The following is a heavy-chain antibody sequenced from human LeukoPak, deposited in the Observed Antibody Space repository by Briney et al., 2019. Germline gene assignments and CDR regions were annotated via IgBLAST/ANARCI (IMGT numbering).Heavy chain of an antibody. CDR1: GFTFSSYA. D-gene: IGHD5-18*01. CDR3: ATPPDTAMVTVRDY. V-gene: IGHV3-23*01. CDR2: ISGSGGST. Sequence: GGSLRLSCAASGFTFSSYAMSWVRQAPGKGLEWVSAISGSGGSTHYADSVKGRFTISRDNSKNTLYLQMNSLRAEDTAVYYCATPPDTAMVTVRDYWGQGTLVTVSS. J-gene: IGHJ4*02.